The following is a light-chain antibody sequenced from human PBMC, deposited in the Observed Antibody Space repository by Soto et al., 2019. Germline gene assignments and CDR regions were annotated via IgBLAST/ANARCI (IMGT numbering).Light chain of an antibody. V-gene: IGLV1-40*01. CDR2: GNS. CDR3: QSYDSSLSAHYV. CDR1: SSNIGATYD. Sequence: QSVLTQPPSVSGATGQRVTISCTGSSSNIGATYDVQWYQQLPGTAPKLLIYGNSNRPSGVPDRFSGSKSGTSASLAITGLQADDEADYYCQSYDSSLSAHYVFRTGTKVTVL. J-gene: IGLJ1*01.